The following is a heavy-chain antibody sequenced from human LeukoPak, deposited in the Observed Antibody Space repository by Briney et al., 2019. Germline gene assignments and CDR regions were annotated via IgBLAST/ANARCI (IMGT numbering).Heavy chain of an antibody. J-gene: IGHJ4*02. Sequence: GRSLRLTCAASGFTFDDYAMHWVRQAPGKGLEWVSGISWNSGSIGYADSVKGRFTISRDNAKNSLYLQMNSLRAEDTALYYCAKDSRQQLAEGHFDYWGQGTLVTVSS. CDR2: ISWNSGSI. CDR1: GFTFDDYA. V-gene: IGHV3-9*01. D-gene: IGHD6-13*01. CDR3: AKDSRQQLAEGHFDY.